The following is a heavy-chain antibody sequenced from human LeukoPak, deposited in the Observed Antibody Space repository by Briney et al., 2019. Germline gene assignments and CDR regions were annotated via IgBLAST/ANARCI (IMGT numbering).Heavy chain of an antibody. Sequence: GASVKVSCKASGYTFTGFYMHWVRQAPGQGLEWMGWIDPNICTTKYSQKFQGRVTMTRDTSISEVYMELSRLRSDDTAVYYCARLLDHYYFDASGYYDDDYWGQGTPIIVSS. CDR1: GYTFTGFY. J-gene: IGHJ4*02. V-gene: IGHV1-2*02. CDR2: IDPNICTT. D-gene: IGHD3-22*01. CDR3: ARLLDHYYFDASGYYDDDY.